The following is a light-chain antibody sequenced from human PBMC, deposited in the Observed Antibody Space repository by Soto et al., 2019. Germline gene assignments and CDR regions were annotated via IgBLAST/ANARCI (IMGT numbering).Light chain of an antibody. CDR1: QSISAW. CDR3: QQYNSNPLT. J-gene: IGKJ4*01. Sequence: DIQMTQSPSTLSASVGDRVIITCRASQSISAWLAWYQQKPGKAPKLLIYKASSLESGVPSRFSGSGSGTEFTLTISGRQPDDFATYYCQQYNSNPLTFGGGTKVEIK. CDR2: KAS. V-gene: IGKV1-5*03.